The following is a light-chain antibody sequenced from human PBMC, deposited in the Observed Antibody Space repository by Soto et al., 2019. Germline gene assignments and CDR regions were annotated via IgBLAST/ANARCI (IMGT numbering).Light chain of an antibody. V-gene: IGLV2-14*01. CDR2: DVS. CDR3: SSYTSSSTLYV. Sequence: QSALTQPASVSGSPGQSITISCTGTRIDVGGYNYVSWYQQHPGKAPKLMIYDVSNRPSGVSNRFSGSKSGNTASLTISGLQAEDEADYYCSSYTSSSTLYVFGTGTKVTVL. J-gene: IGLJ1*01. CDR1: RIDVGGYNY.